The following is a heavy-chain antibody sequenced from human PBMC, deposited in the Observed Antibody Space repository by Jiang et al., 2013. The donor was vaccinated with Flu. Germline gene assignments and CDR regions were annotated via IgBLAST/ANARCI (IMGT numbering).Heavy chain of an antibody. CDR3: VVTPRPGIAGSLVFFGK. Sequence: SCKASGYSFASHDISWVRQATGQGLEWMGWMNPNSENSGYAQKFQGRISMTRNTSISTAYMELHSLRSEDTGVYYCVVTPRPGIAGSLVFFGKWGQGTLVTVSS. J-gene: IGHJ4*02. CDR1: GYSFASHD. V-gene: IGHV1-8*01. CDR2: MNPNSENS. D-gene: IGHD2-21*02.